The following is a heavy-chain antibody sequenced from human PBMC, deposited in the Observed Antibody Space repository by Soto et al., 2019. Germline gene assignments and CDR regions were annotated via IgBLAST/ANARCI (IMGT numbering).Heavy chain of an antibody. CDR1: GFTFSDAW. V-gene: IGHV3-15*01. Sequence: GSLRLSCAASGFTFSDAWMSWVRQAPGKGLDWVGRIKSKSDGGTTEYAAPVRGRFTISRDDSKNTLYLQMNSLKTEDTAVYYCTTDLWRRAVVVGSTGSFNPWGQGTTVTV. D-gene: IGHD2-21*01. J-gene: IGHJ5*02. CDR2: IKSKSDGGTT. CDR3: TTDLWRRAVVVGSTGSFNP.